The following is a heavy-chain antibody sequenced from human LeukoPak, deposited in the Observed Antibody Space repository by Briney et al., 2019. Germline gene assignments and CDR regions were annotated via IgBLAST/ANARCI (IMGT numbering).Heavy chain of an antibody. CDR3: ARGTYDSSGYLCW. CDR2: IIPILGIA. V-gene: IGHV1-69*04. CDR1: GGTFSSYA. Sequence: SVKVSCKASGGTFSSYAISWVRQAPGQGLEWMGRIIPILGIANYAQKFQGRVTITADKSTSTAYMELSSLRSEDTAVYYCARGTYDSSGYLCWWGQGTLVTVSS. D-gene: IGHD3-22*01. J-gene: IGHJ4*02.